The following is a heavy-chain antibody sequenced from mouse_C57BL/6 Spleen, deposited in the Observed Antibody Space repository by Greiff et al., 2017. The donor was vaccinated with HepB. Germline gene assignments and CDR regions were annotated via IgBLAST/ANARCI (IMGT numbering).Heavy chain of an antibody. Sequence: VQLQQSGAELVRPGTSVKVSCKASGYAFTNYLIEWVKQRPGQGLEWIGVINPGSGGTNYNEKFKGKAKLTSDKSSSTAYMQLSSLSSEDSAVYFCARVVEGAMDYWGQGTSVTVSS. D-gene: IGHD1-1*01. CDR2: INPGSGGT. J-gene: IGHJ4*01. V-gene: IGHV1-54*01. CDR1: GYAFTNYL. CDR3: ARVVEGAMDY.